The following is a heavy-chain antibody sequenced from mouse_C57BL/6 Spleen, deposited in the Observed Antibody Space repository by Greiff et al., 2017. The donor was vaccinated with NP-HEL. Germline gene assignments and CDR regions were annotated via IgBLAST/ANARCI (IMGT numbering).Heavy chain of an antibody. Sequence: EVKLVESGPGLVKPSQSLSLTCSVTGYSITSGYYWNWIRQFPGNKLEWMGYISYDGSNNYNPSLKNRISITRDTSKNQFFLKLNSVTTEDTATYYCARDDTPYAMDYWGQGTSVTVSS. V-gene: IGHV3-6*01. J-gene: IGHJ4*01. CDR1: GYSITSGYY. CDR2: ISYDGSN. CDR3: ARDDTPYAMDY.